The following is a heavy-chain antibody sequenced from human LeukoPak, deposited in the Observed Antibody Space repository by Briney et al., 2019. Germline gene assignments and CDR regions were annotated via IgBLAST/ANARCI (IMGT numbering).Heavy chain of an antibody. CDR1: GGSISSYY. CDR3: ARQRSGSYRFDY. Sequence: SETLSLTCTVSGGSISSYYWSWIRQPPGKGPEWIGYIYYSGSTNYNPSLKSRVTISVDTSKNQFSLKLSSVTAADTAVYYCARQRSGSYRFDYWGQGTLVTVSS. J-gene: IGHJ4*02. CDR2: IYYSGST. D-gene: IGHD1-26*01. V-gene: IGHV4-59*08.